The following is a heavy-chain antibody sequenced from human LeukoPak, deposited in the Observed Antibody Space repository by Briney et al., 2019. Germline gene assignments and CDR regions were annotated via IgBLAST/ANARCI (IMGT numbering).Heavy chain of an antibody. Sequence: GGSLRLSCAASGFTFSSYSMNWVRQAPGKGLEWVSSISSSSSYIYYADSVKGRFTISRDNAKNSLYLQMNSLRAEDTAVYYCARCSSGYFYFDYWGQGTLVTVSS. J-gene: IGHJ4*02. CDR1: GFTFSSYS. D-gene: IGHD3-22*01. V-gene: IGHV3-21*01. CDR3: ARCSSGYFYFDY. CDR2: ISSSSSYI.